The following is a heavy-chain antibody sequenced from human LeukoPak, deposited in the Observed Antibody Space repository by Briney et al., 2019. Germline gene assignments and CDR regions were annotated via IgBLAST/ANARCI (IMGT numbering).Heavy chain of an antibody. Sequence: TLSLTCAVYSGSFSGYRWSWIRQHPGKGLEWIGYIYYSGSTYSNPPLRGRVTISIDTSKNQFSLKLSSVTVADTAVYYCARSGSGWTDFDYWGQGTLVTVSS. CDR2: IYYSGST. CDR3: ARSGSGWTDFDY. CDR1: SGSFSGYR. J-gene: IGHJ4*02. D-gene: IGHD6-19*01. V-gene: IGHV4-31*11.